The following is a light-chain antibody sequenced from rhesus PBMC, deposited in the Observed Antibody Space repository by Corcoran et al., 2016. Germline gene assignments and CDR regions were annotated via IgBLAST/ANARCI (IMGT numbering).Light chain of an antibody. J-gene: IGKJ4*01. Sequence: EIVMTQSPATLSLSPGERATLSCRASQSVSSNLAWYQQIPGQAPRLLIYDISRRATCIPDRVSGGGSGTDFTFTISSLEPEDFAVYYCQQYSDWPLTFGGGTKVEI. CDR2: DIS. CDR1: QSVSSN. CDR3: QQYSDWPLT. V-gene: IGKV3-42*03.